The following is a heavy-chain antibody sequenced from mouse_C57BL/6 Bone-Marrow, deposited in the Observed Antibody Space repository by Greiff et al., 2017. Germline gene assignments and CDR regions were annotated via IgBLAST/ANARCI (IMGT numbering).Heavy chain of an antibody. D-gene: IGHD2-3*01. CDR1: GYSFTGYY. CDR2: INPSTGGT. V-gene: IGHV1-42*01. J-gene: IGHJ4*01. Sequence: EVQLQQSGPELVKPGASVKISCKASGYSFTGYYMNWVKQSPEKSLEWIGEINPSTGGTTYNQKFKAKATLTVDKSSSTAYMQLKSLTSEDSAVYYCARSGWGYAMDYWGQGTSVTVSS. CDR3: ARSGWGYAMDY.